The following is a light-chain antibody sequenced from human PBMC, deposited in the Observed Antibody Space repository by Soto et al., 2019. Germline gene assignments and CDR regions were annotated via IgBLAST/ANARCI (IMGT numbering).Light chain of an antibody. CDR3: HQYSSSTKT. CDR2: GAS. CDR1: QTINNN. V-gene: IGKV3-15*01. Sequence: VMTQAPATLSVSPGERATLSCRASQTINNNVAWYQLKDGQVPRLVIYGASTRATDIPARFSGSGSGTEFTLTISSLQPEDFAVYYCHQYSSSTKTFGQGTKVDIK. J-gene: IGKJ1*01.